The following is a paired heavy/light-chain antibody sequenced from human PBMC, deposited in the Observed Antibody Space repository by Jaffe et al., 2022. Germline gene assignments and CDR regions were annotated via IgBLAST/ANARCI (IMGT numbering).Light chain of an antibody. V-gene: IGKV1-12*01. CDR3: QQANSFPLT. CDR2: AAS. Sequence: DIQMTQSPSSVSASVGDRVTITCRASQGISSWLAWYQQKPGKAPKLLIYAASSLQSGVPSRFSSSGSGTDFTLTISSLQPEDFATYYCQQANSFPLTFGGGTKVEIK. J-gene: IGKJ4*01. CDR1: QGISSW.
Heavy chain of an antibody. CDR1: GFSLSTSGVG. Sequence: QITLKESGPTLVKPTQTLTLTCTFSGFSLSTSGVGVGWIRQPPGKALEWLALIYWNDDKRYSPSLKSRLTITKDTSKNQVVLTMTNMDPVDTATYYCAHLPGELDYDYIWGSFNWFDPWGQGTLVTVSS. J-gene: IGHJ5*02. CDR3: AHLPGELDYDYIWGSFNWFDP. D-gene: IGHD3-16*01. CDR2: IYWNDDK. V-gene: IGHV2-5*01.